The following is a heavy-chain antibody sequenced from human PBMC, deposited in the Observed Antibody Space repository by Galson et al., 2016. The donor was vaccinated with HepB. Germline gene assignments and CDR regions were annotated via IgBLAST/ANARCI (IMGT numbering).Heavy chain of an antibody. CDR1: GYSFTDFY. Sequence: SVKVSCKASGYSFTDFYIHWVRQAPGEGPEWMGWINTHSGGTNYAQKFQGRVTMTRDTTLSTAYMDLSRLRSDDTAMYYCARIGTYYIGDAFDIWGQGTMVTVSS. J-gene: IGHJ3*02. CDR2: INTHSGGT. CDR3: ARIGTYYIGDAFDI. D-gene: IGHD3-10*01. V-gene: IGHV1-2*02.